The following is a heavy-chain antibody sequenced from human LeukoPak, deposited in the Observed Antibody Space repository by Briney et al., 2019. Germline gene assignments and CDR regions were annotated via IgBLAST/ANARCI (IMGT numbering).Heavy chain of an antibody. CDR1: GFTFRSYG. CDR2: ISYDGNNK. D-gene: IGHD3-22*01. Sequence: GGSLRLSCAASGFTFRSYGMHWVRQAPGKGLEWVALISYDGNNKYYADSVKGRFTISRDNSKNTLYLQMNSLRAEDTAVYYCAKGGSYYDSRLDYWGQGTLVTVSS. J-gene: IGHJ4*02. CDR3: AKGGSYYDSRLDY. V-gene: IGHV3-30*18.